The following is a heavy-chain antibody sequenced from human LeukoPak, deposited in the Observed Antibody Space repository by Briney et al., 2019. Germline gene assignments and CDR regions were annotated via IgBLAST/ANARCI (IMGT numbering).Heavy chain of an antibody. D-gene: IGHD6-19*01. V-gene: IGHV4-34*01. CDR2: INHSGST. CDR1: GGSFSGYY. Sequence: SETLSLTCAVYGGSFSGYYWSWIRQPPGKGLEWIGEINHSGSTNYNPSLKSRVTISVDTPKNQFSLKLSSVTAADTAVYYCARLTGYSSGWYPIDPWGQGTLVTVSS. CDR3: ARLTGYSSGWYPIDP. J-gene: IGHJ5*02.